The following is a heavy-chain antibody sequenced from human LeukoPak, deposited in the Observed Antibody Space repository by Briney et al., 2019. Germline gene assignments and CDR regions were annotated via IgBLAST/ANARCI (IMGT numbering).Heavy chain of an antibody. CDR1: GYTFTSYG. CDR2: ISAYNGNR. V-gene: IGHV1-18*01. J-gene: IGHJ5*02. Sequence: GASVKVSCKASGYTFTSYGISWVRQAPGQGLEWMGWISAYNGNRNYAQKLQGRVTMTTDTSTSTAYMELRSLRSDDTAVYYCAGTEITMVRGVMRLYNWFDPWGQGTLVTVSS. CDR3: AGTEITMVRGVMRLYNWFDP. D-gene: IGHD3-10*01.